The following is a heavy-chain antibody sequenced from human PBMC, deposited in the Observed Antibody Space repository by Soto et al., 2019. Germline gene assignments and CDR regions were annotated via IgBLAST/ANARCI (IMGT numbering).Heavy chain of an antibody. D-gene: IGHD1-26*01. J-gene: IGHJ5*02. Sequence: GGSLRLSCAASGFTFSYYWMHWVRQAPGKGLVWVSRINPDGSATTYTDSVKGRFTISRDNARNTLYLQMNSLSAEDTAVYYCARVKSGSYDWFDPWGQGTLVTGSS. CDR1: GFTFSYYW. CDR3: ARVKSGSYDWFDP. CDR2: INPDGSAT. V-gene: IGHV3-74*03.